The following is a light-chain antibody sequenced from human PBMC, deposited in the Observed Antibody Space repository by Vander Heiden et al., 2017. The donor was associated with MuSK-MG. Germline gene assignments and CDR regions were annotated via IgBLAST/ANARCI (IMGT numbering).Light chain of an antibody. CDR1: QSVSSN. Sequence: EIVMTQSPATLSVSPGERATLSCRASQSVSSNLAWYQQKPGQAPRLLMYGASTRATDIPARFSGSGYGTEFTLTISSLQSEDFAVYYCQQYNYGPPRTFGPGTKVQIK. V-gene: IGKV3-15*01. J-gene: IGKJ1*01. CDR2: GAS. CDR3: QQYNYGPPRT.